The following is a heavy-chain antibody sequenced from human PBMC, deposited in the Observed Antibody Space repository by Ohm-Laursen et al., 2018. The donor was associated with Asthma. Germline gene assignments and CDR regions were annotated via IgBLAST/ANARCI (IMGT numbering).Heavy chain of an antibody. CDR1: GGSISSGDYY. CDR2: IYYRGST. V-gene: IGHV4-30-4*01. D-gene: IGHD6-13*01. Sequence: SQTLSLTCTVSGGSISSGDYYWSWIRQPPGKGLEWIGYIYYRGSTYYNPSLKSRVTISVDTSKNQFSLKLSSVTAEDTAVYYCAKDRAAAGTGVRYYYYYGMDVWGQGTTVTVSS. J-gene: IGHJ6*02. CDR3: AKDRAAAGTGVRYYYYYGMDV.